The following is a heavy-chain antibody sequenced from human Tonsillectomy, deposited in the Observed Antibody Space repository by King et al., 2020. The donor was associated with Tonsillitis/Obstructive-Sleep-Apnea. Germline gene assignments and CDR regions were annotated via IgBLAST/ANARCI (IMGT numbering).Heavy chain of an antibody. CDR2: ISAYNGNT. V-gene: IGHV1-18*01. CDR1: GYTFTSYG. J-gene: IGHJ4*02. Sequence: QLVQSGAEVKKPGASVKVSCKASGYTFTSYGISWVRQAPGQGLEWMGWISAYNGNTNYAQKLQGRGTMTTDHSTSTAYMELRSLRSDDTAVYYCARGKEDYDILTGYYIPHNFDYWGQGTLVTVSS. CDR3: ARGKEDYDILTGYYIPHNFDY. D-gene: IGHD3-9*01.